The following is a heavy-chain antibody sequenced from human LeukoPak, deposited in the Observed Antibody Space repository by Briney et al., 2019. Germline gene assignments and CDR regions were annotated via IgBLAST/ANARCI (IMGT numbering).Heavy chain of an antibody. J-gene: IGHJ5*02. CDR2: IYHSGST. V-gene: IGHV4-38-2*01. Sequence: PSETLSLTCDVSGYSISSGYYWGWIRQPPGKGLEWIGSIYHSGSTYYNPSLKRRVTISINTSKNQFSLKLSSVTAADTAVHYCARSNYDFWSGYLNWFDPWGQGILVTVSS. D-gene: IGHD3-3*01. CDR3: ARSNYDFWSGYLNWFDP. CDR1: GYSISSGYY.